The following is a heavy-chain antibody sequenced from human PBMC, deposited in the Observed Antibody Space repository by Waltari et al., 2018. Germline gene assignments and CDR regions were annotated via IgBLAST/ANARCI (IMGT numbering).Heavy chain of an antibody. CDR2: IKQDGSGK. CDR3: ARGSDSFYPYNWFDP. Sequence: EVQLVESGGGLVQPGGSLRLSCAASGFTFSSYWMSWVRQAPGKGLEGVANIKQDGSGKYYVDSVKGRFTISRDNAKNSLYLQMNSLRAEDTAVYYCARGSDSFYPYNWFDPWGQGTLVTVSS. V-gene: IGHV3-7*01. CDR1: GFTFSSYW. D-gene: IGHD2-21*02. J-gene: IGHJ5*02.